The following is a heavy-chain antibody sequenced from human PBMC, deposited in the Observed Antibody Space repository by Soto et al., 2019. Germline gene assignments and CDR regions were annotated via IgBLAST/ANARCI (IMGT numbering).Heavy chain of an antibody. CDR1: GFTFSNYG. J-gene: IGHJ4*02. V-gene: IGHV3-48*01. D-gene: IGHD1-1*01. Sequence: EVQLVESGGGLVQPGGSLRLSCEASGFTFSNYGINWVRQAPGKGLEWVSHISSSSSTIYYAESVKGRFSISRDNAKNSLYLQMSSMRGEDTAVYYCATSFITTVGTTAWGQGPQATVSS. CDR2: ISSSSSTI. CDR3: ATSFITTVGTTA.